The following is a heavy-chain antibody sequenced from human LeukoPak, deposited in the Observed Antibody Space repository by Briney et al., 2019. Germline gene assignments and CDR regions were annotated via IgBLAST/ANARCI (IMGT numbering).Heavy chain of an antibody. CDR3: AKERDTAMVTIDY. CDR2: IKSKTDGGTT. V-gene: IGHV3-15*01. CDR1: GFTFSNAW. D-gene: IGHD5-18*01. J-gene: IGHJ4*02. Sequence: GGSLRLSCAASGFTFSNAWMSWVRQAPGKGLEWVGRIKSKTDGGTTDYAAPVKGRFTISRDDSKNTLYLQMNSLRAEDTAVYYCAKERDTAMVTIDYWGQGTLVTVSS.